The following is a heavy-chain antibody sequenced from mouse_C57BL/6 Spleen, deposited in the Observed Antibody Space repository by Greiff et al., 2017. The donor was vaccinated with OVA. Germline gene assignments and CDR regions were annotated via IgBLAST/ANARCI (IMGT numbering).Heavy chain of an antibody. CDR1: GYTFTSSG. Sequence: VQLQQSGAELARPGASVKLSCKASGYTFTSSGISWVKQRTGQGLEWIGEIYPRSGNTYYNEKFKGKATLTADKSSSTAYMELRSLTSEDSAVYFCARRGWDGYPYFDYWGQGTTLTVSS. CDR2: IYPRSGNT. D-gene: IGHD2-3*01. J-gene: IGHJ2*01. V-gene: IGHV1-81*01. CDR3: ARRGWDGYPYFDY.